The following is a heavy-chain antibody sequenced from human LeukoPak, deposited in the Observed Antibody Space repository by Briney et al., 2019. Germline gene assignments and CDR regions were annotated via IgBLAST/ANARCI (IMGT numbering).Heavy chain of an antibody. Sequence: GGSLRLSCAASGFTFSSYGMHWVRQAPGKGLEWVAFIRYDGSNKYYADSVKGRFTISRDNSKNTLYLQMNSLRAEDTAVYYCAKDQGSYSSGWTNWFDPWGQGTLVTVSS. J-gene: IGHJ5*02. CDR3: AKDQGSYSSGWTNWFDP. D-gene: IGHD6-19*01. CDR2: IRYDGSNK. V-gene: IGHV3-30*02. CDR1: GFTFSSYG.